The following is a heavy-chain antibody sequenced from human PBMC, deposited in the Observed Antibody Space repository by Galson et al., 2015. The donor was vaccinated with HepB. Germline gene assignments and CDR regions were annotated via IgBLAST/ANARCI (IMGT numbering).Heavy chain of an antibody. D-gene: IGHD2-21*02. CDR1: GFTFSNDF. J-gene: IGHJ6*02. CDR2: IKSKTEGGTT. CDR3: TTVTVTVQNYSYQYGMDL. Sequence: SLRLSCAASGFTFSNDFMSWVRQAPGKGLEWVGRIKSKTEGGTTDYAAPVKGRFSISRDDSKGTLYLQMNSLKTEDTAVYYCTTVTVTVQNYSYQYGMDLWGQGTTVTVSS. V-gene: IGHV3-15*01.